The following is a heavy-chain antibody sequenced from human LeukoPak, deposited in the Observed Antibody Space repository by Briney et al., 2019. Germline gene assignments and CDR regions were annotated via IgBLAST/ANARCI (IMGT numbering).Heavy chain of an antibody. CDR2: INHSGST. V-gene: IGHV4-34*01. D-gene: IGHD3-3*01. Sequence: SETLSLTCAVSGGSFSGYYWSWIRQPPGKGLEWIGEINHSGSTNYNPSLKSRVTISVDTSKIQVALTLSSVTAAHTAVYYCARSGLRITIFGVVGNWFDPWGQGTLVTVSS. J-gene: IGHJ5*02. CDR1: GGSFSGYY. CDR3: ARSGLRITIFGVVGNWFDP.